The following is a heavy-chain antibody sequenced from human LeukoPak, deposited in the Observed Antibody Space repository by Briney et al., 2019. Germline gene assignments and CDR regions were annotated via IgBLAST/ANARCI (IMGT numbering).Heavy chain of an antibody. D-gene: IGHD3-9*01. CDR3: ARAGSAGYEKNWFDP. Sequence: GRSLRLSCAASGFTFSSYAMHWVRQAPGKGLEWVAVISYDGSNKYYADSVKGRFTISRDNSKNTLYLQMNSLRAEDTAVYYCARAGSAGYEKNWFDPWGQGTLVTVSS. V-gene: IGHV3-30*01. CDR1: GFTFSSYA. J-gene: IGHJ5*02. CDR2: ISYDGSNK.